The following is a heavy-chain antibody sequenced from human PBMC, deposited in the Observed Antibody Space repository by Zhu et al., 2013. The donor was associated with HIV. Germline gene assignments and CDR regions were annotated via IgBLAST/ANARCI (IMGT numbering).Heavy chain of an antibody. CDR3: ARGGGGWYYQGSEDWFDP. CDR2: INPSGGST. D-gene: IGHD6-19*01. CDR1: GYTFTSYY. J-gene: IGHJ5*02. Sequence: QVQLVQSGAEVKKPGASVKVSCKASGYTFTSYYMHWVRQAPGQGLEWMGIINPSGGSTSYAQKFQGRVTMTRDTSTSTVYMELSSLRSEDTAVYYCARGGGGWYYQGSEDWFDPWGQGTLVTVSS. V-gene: IGHV1-46*01.